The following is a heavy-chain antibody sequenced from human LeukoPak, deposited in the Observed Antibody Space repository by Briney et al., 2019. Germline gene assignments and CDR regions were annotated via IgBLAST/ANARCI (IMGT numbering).Heavy chain of an antibody. CDR3: ARVSVWSSSLAGGPFDP. CDR1: GFTFDDYG. V-gene: IGHV3-20*04. CDR2: INWNGGST. Sequence: PGGSLRLSSAASGFTFDDYGMSWVRQAPGKGLEWVSGINWNGGSTGYADSVKGRFTISRDNAKNSLYLQMNSLRAEDTALYYCARVSVWSSSLAGGPFDPWGQGTLVTVSS. D-gene: IGHD6-13*01. J-gene: IGHJ5*02.